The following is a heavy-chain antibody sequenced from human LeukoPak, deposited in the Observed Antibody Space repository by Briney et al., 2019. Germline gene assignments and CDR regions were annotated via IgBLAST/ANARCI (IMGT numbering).Heavy chain of an antibody. J-gene: IGHJ4*02. CDR2: INSDGSNT. Sequence: GGSLRLSCAASGFTLSGYWMYWVRQTPGKGLVWVSRINSDGSNTNYADSVKGRFTISRDNAKNTLYLQMNSLRAEDTALYYCARLPLNYYDSSGYLYYFDYWGQGTLVTVSS. CDR1: GFTLSGYW. CDR3: ARLPLNYYDSSGYLYYFDY. V-gene: IGHV3-74*01. D-gene: IGHD3-22*01.